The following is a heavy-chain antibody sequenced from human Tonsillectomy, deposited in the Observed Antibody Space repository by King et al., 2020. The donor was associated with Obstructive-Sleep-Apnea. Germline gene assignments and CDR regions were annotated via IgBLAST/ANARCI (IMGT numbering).Heavy chain of an antibody. D-gene: IGHD3/OR15-3a*01. J-gene: IGHJ6*02. CDR3: ARDSPLRTGNYYGMDV. V-gene: IGHV3-33*01. CDR2: IWYDGSKK. Sequence: HVQLVESGGGVVQPGRSLRISCAASGFTVNSFGMDWVRHAPGKGLVGVAFIWYDGSKKNDADSVKGRFTISRDNSKNTLYLQMNSLRAEDTAVYYCARDSPLRTGNYYGMDVWGQGTTVTVSS. CDR1: GFTVNSFG.